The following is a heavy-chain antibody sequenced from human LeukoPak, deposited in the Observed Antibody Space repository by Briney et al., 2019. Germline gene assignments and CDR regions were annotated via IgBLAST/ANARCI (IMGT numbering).Heavy chain of an antibody. CDR2: TYYRSKLYN. J-gene: IGHJ5*02. V-gene: IGHV6-1*01. D-gene: IGHD1-26*01. CDR1: GDIVSSNSAA. Sequence: PSQTLSLTCAVSGDIVSSNSAAWHWIRQSPSRGVEWLGRTYYRSKLYNDYAVSVKSRININPDTSKNQFSLQLNSVTPEDTAVYYCAREGEVGTTWSWFDPWGQGTLVTVSS. CDR3: AREGEVGTTWSWFDP.